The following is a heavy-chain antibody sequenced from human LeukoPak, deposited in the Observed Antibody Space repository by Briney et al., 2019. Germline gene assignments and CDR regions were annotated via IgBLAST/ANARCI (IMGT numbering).Heavy chain of an antibody. CDR2: ISAYNGNT. V-gene: IGHV1-18*01. D-gene: IGHD3-10*01. CDR3: ARDPSMVRGENTPYFDY. Sequence: ASVKVSCKASGYTFTSYGISWVRQAPGQGLEWMGWISAYNGNTNYAQKFQGRVTITADESTSTAYMDLSSLRSEDTAVYYCARDPSMVRGENTPYFDYWGQGTLVTVSS. J-gene: IGHJ4*02. CDR1: GYTFTSYG.